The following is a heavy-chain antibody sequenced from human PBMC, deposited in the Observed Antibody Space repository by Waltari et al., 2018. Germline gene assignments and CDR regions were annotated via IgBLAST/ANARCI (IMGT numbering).Heavy chain of an antibody. CDR3: ARSYRITFGGVIVIGYYFDY. Sequence: VQSGAEVKKPGSSVKVSCKASGGTFSSYAISWVRQAPGQGLEWMGGIIPIFGTANYAQKFQGRVTITADESTSTAYMELSSLRSEDTAVYYCARSYRITFGGVIVIGYYFDYWGQGTLVTVSS. CDR2: IIPIFGTA. D-gene: IGHD3-16*02. J-gene: IGHJ4*02. CDR1: GGTFSSYA. V-gene: IGHV1-69*01.